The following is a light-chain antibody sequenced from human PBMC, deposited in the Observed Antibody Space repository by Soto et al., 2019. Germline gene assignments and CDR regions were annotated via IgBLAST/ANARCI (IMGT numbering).Light chain of an antibody. J-gene: IGKJ5*01. CDR1: QSVSSN. CDR3: QQYNSWPPIT. Sequence: VGMKLSPATLSVSPSARATLSCRARQSVSSNLAWYQQKPGQAPRLLIYGASTRATGIPARFSGNGSATEFFLTIRSLQSDDFAVYYGQQYNSWPPITSCQRT. V-gene: IGKV3-15*01. CDR2: GAS.